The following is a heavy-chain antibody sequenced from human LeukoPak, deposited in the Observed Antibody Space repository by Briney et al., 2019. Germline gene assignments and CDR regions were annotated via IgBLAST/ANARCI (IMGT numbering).Heavy chain of an antibody. V-gene: IGHV4-59*08. J-gene: IGHJ5*02. D-gene: IGHD2/OR15-2a*01. CDR3: ARQVEVSNWFDP. CDR1: GGSISSYY. CDR2: IYYSGST. Sequence: SETLSLTCTVSGGSISSYYWSWIRQPPRKGLEWIGYIYYSGSTNYNPSLKSRVTISVDTSKNQFSLKLSSVTAADTAVYYCARQVEVSNWFDPWGQGTLVTVSS.